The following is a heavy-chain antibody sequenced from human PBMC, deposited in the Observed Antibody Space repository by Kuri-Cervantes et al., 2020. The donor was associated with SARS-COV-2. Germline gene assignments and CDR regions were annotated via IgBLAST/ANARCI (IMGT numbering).Heavy chain of an antibody. CDR1: GFTFSSYE. J-gene: IGHJ3*02. V-gene: IGHV3-48*03. CDR2: ISSSGSTI. CDR3: AKLGGGILAPDI. Sequence: GGSLRLSCAASGFTFSSYEMNWVRQAPGKGLEWVSYISSSGSTIYYADSVKGRFTISRDNSKNTLYLQMNSLRAEDTAVYYCAKLGGGILAPDIWGQGTMVTVSS. D-gene: IGHD2-15*01.